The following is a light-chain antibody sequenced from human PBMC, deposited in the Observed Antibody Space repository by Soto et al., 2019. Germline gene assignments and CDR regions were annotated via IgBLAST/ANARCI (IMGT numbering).Light chain of an antibody. CDR3: QSYDSSLSRHV. CDR1: SSNIGAGYD. J-gene: IGLJ1*01. V-gene: IGLV1-40*01. Sequence: QSVLTQPPSVSGAPGQRVTISCTGSSSNIGAGYDVHWYQQLPGTAPKLLIYGNSNRPSGVPDRFSGSKSGTSASLAITGLQAEDEADYSCQSYDSSLSRHVSRPGTKVT. CDR2: GNS.